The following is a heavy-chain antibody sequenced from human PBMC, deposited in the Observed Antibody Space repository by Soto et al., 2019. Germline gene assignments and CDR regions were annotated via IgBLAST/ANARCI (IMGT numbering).Heavy chain of an antibody. J-gene: IGHJ4*02. CDR2: INYSGST. Sequence: SETLSLTCTVSGGSISSYYWSWIRQPPGKGLEWIGYINYSGSTNYNPSLKSRVPISVDTSKNQFSLKRSSVTAADTAVYYCASSSPFGGVIVAFDYWGQGTLVTVSS. CDR3: ASSSPFGGVIVAFDY. D-gene: IGHD3-16*02. CDR1: GGSISSYY. V-gene: IGHV4-59*01.